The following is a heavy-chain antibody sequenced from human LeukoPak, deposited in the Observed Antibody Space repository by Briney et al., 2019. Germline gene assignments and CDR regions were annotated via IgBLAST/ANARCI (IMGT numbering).Heavy chain of an antibody. CDR3: ARGMSDSSGYYYEEYYLDY. Sequence: SVKVSCKASGGTFSNYAISWVRQAPGQGLEWMGGIIPVFGATNYAQKFQGRVTITADESTSTAYMELSSLRSEDTAVYYCARGMSDSSGYYYEEYYLDYWGQGALVTVSS. CDR1: GGTFSNYA. CDR2: IIPVFGAT. V-gene: IGHV1-69*13. J-gene: IGHJ4*02. D-gene: IGHD3-22*01.